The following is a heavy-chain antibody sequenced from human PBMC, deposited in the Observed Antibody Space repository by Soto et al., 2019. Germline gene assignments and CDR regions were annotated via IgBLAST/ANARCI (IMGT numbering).Heavy chain of an antibody. D-gene: IGHD6-19*01. CDR1: GFTFSSYG. Sequence: PGGSLRLSCAASGFTFSSYGMSWVRQAPGKGLEWVSSISGSGGSRYYADSVKGRFTISRDNAKNKLYLQMNSLRAEDRAVYYYAKDPCNGWPRNWSFEPWGRGTLVTVSS. J-gene: IGHJ2*01. CDR3: AKDPCNGWPRNWSFEP. V-gene: IGHV3-23*01. CDR2: ISGSGGSR.